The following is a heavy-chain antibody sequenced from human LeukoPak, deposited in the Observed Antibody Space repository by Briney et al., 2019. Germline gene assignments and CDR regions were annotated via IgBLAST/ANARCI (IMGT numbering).Heavy chain of an antibody. J-gene: IGHJ4*02. CDR3: ARKRLADLGDDTSFGGTPFDS. Sequence: GRSLRLSCVASGFTFETYHMNWVRHAPGKGLEWLSGITSGGGVIYYADSVKGRFTISRDDATNSVFLQMSGLTVADTAVYYCARKRLADLGDDTSFGGTPFDSWGEGTLVIVSS. CDR1: GFTFETYH. CDR2: ITSGGGVI. V-gene: IGHV3-48*03. D-gene: IGHD3-16*01.